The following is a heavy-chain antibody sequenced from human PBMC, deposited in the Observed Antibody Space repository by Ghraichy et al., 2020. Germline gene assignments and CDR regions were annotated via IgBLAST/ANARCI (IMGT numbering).Heavy chain of an antibody. V-gene: IGHV1-2*02. CDR1: GYTFTAYY. Sequence: ASVKVSCKASGYTFTAYYLHWVRQAPGQGLEWMGWINPNNGDTKYAEKFQGRITMTRDTSISTAYMELSRLRSDDTAVYWCARYTSSSNWFDPWGQGTLVTVSS. CDR2: INPNNGDT. D-gene: IGHD6-13*01. CDR3: ARYTSSSNWFDP. J-gene: IGHJ5*02.